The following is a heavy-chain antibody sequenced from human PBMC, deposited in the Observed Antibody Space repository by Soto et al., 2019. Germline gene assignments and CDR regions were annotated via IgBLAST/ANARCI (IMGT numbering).Heavy chain of an antibody. J-gene: IGHJ5*02. CDR3: ARGTYYYISANKWFDP. CDR2: VYDSGTT. V-gene: IGHV4-59*08. D-gene: IGHD3-10*01. CDR1: GGSISRDY. Sequence: PSETLSLTCVVSGGSISRDYWSWIRQPPGKGLEWIGFVYDSGTTDYNPSLKSRVTISIDTSKSQFSLRLSSVTAADTAVYYCARGTYYYISANKWFDPWGQGTLVTVSS.